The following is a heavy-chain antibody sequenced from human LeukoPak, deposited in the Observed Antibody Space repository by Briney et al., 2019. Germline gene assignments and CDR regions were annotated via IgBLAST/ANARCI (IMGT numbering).Heavy chain of an antibody. CDR2: MNPNSGNT. CDR3: ARGAAVAGTADY. CDR1: GYTFTSYD. Sequence: ASVKVSCKASGYTFTSYDINWVRQATGQGLEWMGWMNPNSGNTGYAQKFQGRVTITRNTSISTAYMELSSLRSEDTAVYYCARGAAVAGTADYWGQGTLVTVSP. D-gene: IGHD6-19*01. V-gene: IGHV1-8*03. J-gene: IGHJ4*02.